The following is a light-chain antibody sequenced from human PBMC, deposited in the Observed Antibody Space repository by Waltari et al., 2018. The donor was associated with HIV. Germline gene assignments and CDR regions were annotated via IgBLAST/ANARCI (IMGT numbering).Light chain of an antibody. J-gene: IGKJ1*01. Sequence: EIVMTQSPATLSVSPGERATLSCRASQSVSSNLAGYQQKPAQAPRLLIYGSSTRATGIPARFSGSGSGTEFTLTISSLQSEDFAVYYCQQYNKWPETFGQGTKVEIK. CDR2: GSS. CDR3: QQYNKWPET. V-gene: IGKV3-15*01. CDR1: QSVSSN.